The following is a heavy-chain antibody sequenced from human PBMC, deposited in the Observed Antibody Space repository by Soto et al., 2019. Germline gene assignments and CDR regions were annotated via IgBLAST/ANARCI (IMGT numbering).Heavy chain of an antibody. D-gene: IGHD6-13*01. J-gene: IGHJ3*02. CDR1: GGSISSYY. CDR3: AREGIAAASDAFDI. V-gene: IGHV4-59*01. Sequence: ETLSLTCTVPGGSISSYYWSWFRQPPGKGLEWTGYIYYSGSTNYNPSLKSRVTISGDTSKNQFSLKLSSVSAADTAVYYCAREGIAAASDAFDIWGQGTMVTVSS. CDR2: IYYSGST.